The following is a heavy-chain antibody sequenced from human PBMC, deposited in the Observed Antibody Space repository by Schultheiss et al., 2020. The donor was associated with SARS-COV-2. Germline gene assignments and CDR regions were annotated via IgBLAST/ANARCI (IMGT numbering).Heavy chain of an antibody. V-gene: IGHV5-51*01. D-gene: IGHD3-10*01. CDR1: GYRFTNYW. CDR2: IYPGDSDT. Sequence: GESLKISCKGSGYRFTNYWIGWVRQMPGKGLEWMGIIYPGDSDTRYSPSFQGQVTISADKSIGIAYLQWSSLKASDTAMYYCAKLSGSGSYYGVDFDYWGQGTLVTVSS. CDR3: AKLSGSGSYYGVDFDY. J-gene: IGHJ4*02.